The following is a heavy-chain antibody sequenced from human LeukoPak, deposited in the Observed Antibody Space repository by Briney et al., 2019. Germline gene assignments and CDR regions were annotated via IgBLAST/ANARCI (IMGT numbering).Heavy chain of an antibody. D-gene: IGHD2-21*01. CDR2: INYSGTT. V-gene: IGHV4-59*08. J-gene: IGHJ4*02. CDR1: GXYISGYY. CDR3: GRHLAAQSGGAPYLDY. Sequence: PSETLSLTCTVPGXYISGYYWSWIPQPPGHGLEWIGYINYSGTTDYNPSLRSRVTISVDPPNNQLSLKLRSVTAADEPRYYCGRHLAAQSGGAPYLDYWGQGTLVTVSS.